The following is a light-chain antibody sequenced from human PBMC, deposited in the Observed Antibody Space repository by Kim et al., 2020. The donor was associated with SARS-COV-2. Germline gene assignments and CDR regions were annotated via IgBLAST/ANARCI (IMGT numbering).Light chain of an antibody. V-gene: IGLV3-19*01. CDR3: NSRDSSGNDVNYV. Sequence: SSELTQDPAVSVALGQTVRITCQGDSLRSYYASWYQQKPGQAPVLVIYGKNNRPSGIPDRFSGSSSGHTASLTITGAQAEDEADYYCNSRDSSGNDVNYVFGTGTKVTVL. J-gene: IGLJ1*01. CDR1: SLRSYY. CDR2: GKN.